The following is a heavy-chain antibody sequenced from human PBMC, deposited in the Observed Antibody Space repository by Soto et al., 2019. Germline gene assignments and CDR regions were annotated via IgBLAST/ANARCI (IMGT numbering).Heavy chain of an antibody. Sequence: GXSVKVCCTCSGYTFTSWDLYLVRQAAGQGLEWMGYMNPRSGNTGYEQKFQGRVTMTRDTSISTAYMELSSLTSDDTAVYYCTASSWTGAGLDVWGQGTPVTVSS. CDR2: MNPRSGNT. J-gene: IGHJ4*01. D-gene: IGHD6-13*01. CDR3: TASSWTGAGLDV. CDR1: GYTFTSWD. V-gene: IGHV1-8*01.